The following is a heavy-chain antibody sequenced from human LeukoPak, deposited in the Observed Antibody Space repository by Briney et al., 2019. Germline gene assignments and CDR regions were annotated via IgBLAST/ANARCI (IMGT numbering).Heavy chain of an antibody. CDR1: GLTFSGCE. V-gene: IGHV3-48*03. CDR2: IRHDGSLK. J-gene: IGHJ4*02. Sequence: GGSLRLSCIGSGLTFSGCELKWVRQAPGKGLEWVAYIRHDGSLKTYADSIRRRFPISRDHAKNSLYLQLDSLRVEDTATYYCARRFRDWGRGILVTVSS. CDR3: ARRFRD.